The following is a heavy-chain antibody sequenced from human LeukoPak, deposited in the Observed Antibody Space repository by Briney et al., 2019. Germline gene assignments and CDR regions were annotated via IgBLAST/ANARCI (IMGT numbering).Heavy chain of an antibody. CDR3: ASRSSVASYYYYGMDV. V-gene: IGHV1-8*02. CDR2: MNPNSGNT. J-gene: IGHJ6*02. D-gene: IGHD5-12*01. Sequence: ASVKVSCKASGYTFTGYYMHWVRQAPGQGLEWMGWMNPNSGNTGYAQKFQGRVTMTRNTFISTAYMELSSLRSEDTAVYCCASRSSVASYYYYGMDVWGQGTTVTVSS. CDR1: GYTFTGYY.